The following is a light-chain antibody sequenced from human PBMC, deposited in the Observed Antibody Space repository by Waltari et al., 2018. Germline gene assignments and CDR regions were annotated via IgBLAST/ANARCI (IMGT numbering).Light chain of an antibody. CDR2: GAS. CDR1: QSVSSSY. CDR3: QQYGDSPTYT. Sequence: VLTQSPGTLSLSPGERATLSCRASQSVSSSYLAWYQQRPGQAPRLLFFGASSSATGVPDRCSGSVSGTDFTLTISRLEPEDFAVYFCQQYGDSPTYTFGQGTKLEIK. V-gene: IGKV3-20*01. J-gene: IGKJ2*01.